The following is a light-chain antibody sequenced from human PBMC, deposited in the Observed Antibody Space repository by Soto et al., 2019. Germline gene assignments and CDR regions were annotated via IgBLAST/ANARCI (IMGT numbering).Light chain of an antibody. CDR2: RTS. Sequence: IQMFQSPSTLSASVGDTVTIACRASQGVSVYLAWYQHKPGKAPKVLIHRTSTLESGVPSRFSGSGSGTEFTLTTSDLEPDDSATYYCQQYSGTFLTFGGGTKV. V-gene: IGKV1-5*03. CDR1: QGVSVY. J-gene: IGKJ4*01. CDR3: QQYSGTFLT.